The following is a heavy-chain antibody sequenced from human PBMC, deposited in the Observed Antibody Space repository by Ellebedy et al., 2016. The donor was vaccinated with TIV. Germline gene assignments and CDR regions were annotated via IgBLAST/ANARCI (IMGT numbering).Heavy chain of an antibody. CDR1: GGSVSSGFYY. Sequence: MPSGTLSLTCTVSGGSVSSGFYYRSWIRQPPGKGLEYIGYIYYSGSTNYNPSLKSRVTISVDTSKNQFSLKLSSVTTADTAVYYCARGRSFNWGQGTLVTVSS. V-gene: IGHV4-61*01. D-gene: IGHD3-10*01. CDR3: ARGRSFN. CDR2: IYYSGST. J-gene: IGHJ4*02.